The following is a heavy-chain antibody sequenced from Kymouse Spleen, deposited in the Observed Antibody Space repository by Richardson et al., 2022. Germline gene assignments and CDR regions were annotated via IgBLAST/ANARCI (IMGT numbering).Heavy chain of an antibody. CDR1: GFTFSSYA. CDR2: ISGSGGST. CDR3: AKSYYYGSGSYPLFDY. V-gene: IGHV3-23*04. Sequence: EVQLVESGGGLVQPGGSLRLSCAASGFTFSSYAMSWVRQAPGKGLEWVSAISGSGGSTYYADSVKGRFTISRDNSKNTLYLQMNSLRAEDTAVYYCAKSYYYGSGSYPLFDYWGQGTLVTVSS. D-gene: IGHD3-10*01. J-gene: IGHJ4*02.